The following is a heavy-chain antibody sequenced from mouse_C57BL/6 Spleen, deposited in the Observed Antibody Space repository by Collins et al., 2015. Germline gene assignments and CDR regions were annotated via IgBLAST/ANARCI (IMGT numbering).Heavy chain of an antibody. D-gene: IGHD2-4*01. CDR3: AYDYDGTWFAY. CDR1: GYTFTNYV. V-gene: IGHV1-81*01. CDR2: IFPRSGNT. Sequence: QVQLQQSGAELARPGASVKLSCKASGYTFTNYVIIWVKQRTGQGLEWIGEIFPRSGNTYYNEKFKGKATLTADKSSSTAYMELRSLTSEDSAVYFCAYDYDGTWFAYWGQGTLVTVSA. J-gene: IGHJ3*01.